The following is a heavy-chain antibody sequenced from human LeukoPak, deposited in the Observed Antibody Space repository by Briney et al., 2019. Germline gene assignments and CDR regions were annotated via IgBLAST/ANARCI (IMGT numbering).Heavy chain of an antibody. CDR2: MSYDGSNI. V-gene: IGHV3-30*18. D-gene: IGHD2-21*02. Sequence: SGGSLRLSCAASGFTFSNYAMTWVRQAPGKGLEWVAVMSYDGSNIYYGDSVKGRFTISRDNSKNTLCLQMNNLRVEDTALYYCAKVTPGSTARKSGLDYWGQGTLVTVSS. CDR1: GFTFSNYA. CDR3: AKVTPGSTARKSGLDY. J-gene: IGHJ4*02.